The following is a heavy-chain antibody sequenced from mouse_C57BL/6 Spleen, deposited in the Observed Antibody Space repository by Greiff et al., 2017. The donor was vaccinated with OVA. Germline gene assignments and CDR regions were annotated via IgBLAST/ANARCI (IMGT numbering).Heavy chain of an antibody. Sequence: VQLQQPGAELVKPGASVKMSCKASGYTFTSYWLTWVKQRPGQGLEWIGDIYPGSGSTNYNEKFKSKATLTVDTSSSTAYMQLSSLTSEDSAVYYGAGNYYGSDWYFDVWGTGTTVTVSS. D-gene: IGHD1-1*01. CDR1: GYTFTSYW. J-gene: IGHJ1*03. V-gene: IGHV1-55*01. CDR3: AGNYYGSDWYFDV. CDR2: IYPGSGST.